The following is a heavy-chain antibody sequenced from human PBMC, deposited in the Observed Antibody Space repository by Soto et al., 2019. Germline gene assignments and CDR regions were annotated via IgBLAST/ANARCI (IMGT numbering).Heavy chain of an antibody. V-gene: IGHV4-34*01. D-gene: IGHD3-9*01. J-gene: IGHJ3*02. CDR2: INHNGNN. Sequence: TSETLSLTCVVSGGSFSTYYYSWIRQSPGKGLEWIGEINHNGNNNYSPSLKGRVTMSLDTSKNQFSLKLTSVTAADTAVYYCARGGSNDWQVAFDIWGQGTMVTVSS. CDR1: GGSFSTYY. CDR3: ARGGSNDWQVAFDI.